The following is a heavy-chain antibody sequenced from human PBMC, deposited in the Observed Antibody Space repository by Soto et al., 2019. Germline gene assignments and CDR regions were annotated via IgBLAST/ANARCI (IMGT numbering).Heavy chain of an antibody. D-gene: IGHD6-6*01. V-gene: IGHV1-3*01. J-gene: IGHJ4*02. CDR3: ARGGVAARPLDY. CDR1: GYNFTDNR. Sequence: ASVKVSCKASGYNFTDNRIHWLRQAPGQRLEWMGWIRPGSGKAQYSEKFVGRLSIARDTSATTAHMELSSLRSDDTAVYYCARGGVAARPLDYWGQGTLVTV. CDR2: IRPGSGKA.